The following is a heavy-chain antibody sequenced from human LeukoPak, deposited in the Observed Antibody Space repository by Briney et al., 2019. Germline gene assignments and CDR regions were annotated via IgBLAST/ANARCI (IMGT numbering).Heavy chain of an antibody. CDR2: IISDGSST. D-gene: IGHD3-3*01. V-gene: IGHV3-74*01. J-gene: IGHJ4*02. CDR1: GFTFSNYW. CDR3: ARGESGSSLDS. Sequence: GGSLRLSCAASGFTFSNYWMHWVRQAPGKGLVWVSRIISDGSSTSFADSVKGRFTISRDNAKNTLYLQMNSLRADDTAVYFCARGESGSSLDSWGPGTLVTVSP.